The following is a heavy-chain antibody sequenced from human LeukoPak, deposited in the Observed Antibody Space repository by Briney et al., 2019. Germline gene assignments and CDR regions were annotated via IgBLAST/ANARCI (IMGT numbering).Heavy chain of an antibody. D-gene: IGHD6-13*01. Sequence: SETLSLTCTVSGGSISSGSYYWSWIRQPAGKGLEWIGRIYTSGSTNYNPSLKSRVTISVDTSKNQFSLKLSSVTAADTAVYYCARDPEGSPLDYWGQGTLVTVSS. CDR3: ARDPEGSPLDY. CDR1: GGSISSGSYY. J-gene: IGHJ4*02. V-gene: IGHV4-61*02. CDR2: IYTSGST.